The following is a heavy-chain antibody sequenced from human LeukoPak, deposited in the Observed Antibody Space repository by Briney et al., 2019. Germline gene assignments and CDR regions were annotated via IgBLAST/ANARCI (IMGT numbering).Heavy chain of an antibody. D-gene: IGHD5-18*01. Sequence: GGSLRLSCAASGFTFSNYAMSWVRQAPGKGLEWVSAITGSGSGIYYADSMKSRFTISRDNSKNTLYLQINSLRAEDTAVYYCARTLYSYAYGYWGQGTLVTVSS. J-gene: IGHJ4*02. CDR1: GFTFSNYA. CDR3: ARTLYSYAYGY. CDR2: ITGSGSGI. V-gene: IGHV3-23*01.